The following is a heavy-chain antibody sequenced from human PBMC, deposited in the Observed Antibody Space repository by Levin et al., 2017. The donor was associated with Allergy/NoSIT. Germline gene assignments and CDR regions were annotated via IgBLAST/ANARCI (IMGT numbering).Heavy chain of an antibody. CDR2: IYPGDSDT. Sequence: GESLKISCKASGYSFTSYWIGWVRQMPGKGLEWMGIIYPGDSDTRYSPPLQGQVTISADKSISTAYLQWSSLKASDTAMYYCAKLSGYPPATYDYGFDVWGQGTTVTVSS. CDR1: GYSFTSYW. V-gene: IGHV5-51*01. CDR3: AKLSGYPPATYDYGFDV. J-gene: IGHJ6*02. D-gene: IGHD5-12*01.